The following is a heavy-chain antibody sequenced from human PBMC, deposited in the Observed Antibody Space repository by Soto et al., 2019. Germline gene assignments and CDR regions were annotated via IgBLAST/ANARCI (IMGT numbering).Heavy chain of an antibody. CDR2: ISEGGTTT. CDR1: GFMFNDYE. J-gene: IGHJ4*02. D-gene: IGHD3-16*01. V-gene: IGHV3-48*03. CDR3: VRDARGGGLLLWDC. Sequence: EVQLMESGGGLAQSGGSLRLSCVASGFMFNDYEMNWVRQAPGKGLEWVSYISEGGTTTHYTDSVKGRFTISRDNAKESLYLQMNSLTPEDTATYFCVRDARGGGLLLWDCWGQGVVVSVSS.